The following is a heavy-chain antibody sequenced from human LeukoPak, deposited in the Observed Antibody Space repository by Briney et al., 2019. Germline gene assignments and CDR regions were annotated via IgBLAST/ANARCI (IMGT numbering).Heavy chain of an antibody. Sequence: GGSLRLSCAASGFSFSNHGIHWVRQAPGKGLEWVSLIWYDGSNKYYADSVKGRFTISRDDSKNTVYLQMNSLRAGDTSVYYCARDGEYCSAGCTSHSYSYGLDVWGQGTTVTVSS. D-gene: IGHD2-15*01. J-gene: IGHJ6*02. CDR3: ARDGEYCSAGCTSHSYSYGLDV. V-gene: IGHV3-33*01. CDR2: IWYDGSNK. CDR1: GFSFSNHG.